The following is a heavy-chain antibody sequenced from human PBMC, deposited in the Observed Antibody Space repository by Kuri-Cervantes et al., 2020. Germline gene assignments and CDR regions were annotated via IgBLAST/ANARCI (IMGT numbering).Heavy chain of an antibody. D-gene: IGHD4-17*01. V-gene: IGHV3-66*01. CDR1: GFTVSSNY. J-gene: IGHJ4*02. CDR2: IYSGGTT. Sequence: GESLKISCAASGFTVSSNYMNWVRQAPGKGLEWVSVIYSGGTTYHADSVKGRFTISRDNSKNTVYLQMNSLRAEDTAVYYCAREAQRDYGTNYWGQGTLVTVSS. CDR3: AREAQRDYGTNY.